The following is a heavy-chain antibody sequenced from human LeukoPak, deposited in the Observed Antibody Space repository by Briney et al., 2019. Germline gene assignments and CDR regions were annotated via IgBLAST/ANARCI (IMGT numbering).Heavy chain of an antibody. J-gene: IGHJ6*03. D-gene: IGHD1-1*01. CDR1: GFTFSSYS. CDR3: ARATDSRGYYYYYYYMDV. CDR2: ISSSSSYI. V-gene: IGHV3-21*01. Sequence: GGSLRLSCAASGFTFSSYSMNWVRQAPGKGLEWVSSISSSSSYIYYADSVKGRFTISRDNAKNSLYLQMNSLRAEDTAVYYCARATDSRGYYYYYYYMDVWGKGTTVTVSS.